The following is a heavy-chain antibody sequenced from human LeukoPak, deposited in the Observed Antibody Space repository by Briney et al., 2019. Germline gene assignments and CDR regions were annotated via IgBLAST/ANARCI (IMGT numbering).Heavy chain of an antibody. CDR1: GYAFTGHY. J-gene: IGHJ4*02. V-gene: IGHV1-2*02. D-gene: IGHD4-23*01. Sequence: SVKVSRKASGYAFTGHYMHWVRQAPGQGLEWMGWINPNSGGTHYAQKFQGRVTMTRDTSISTAYMELSRLRSDDTAVYYCARETTVVTPGGDYWGQGTLVTVSS. CDR3: ARETTVVTPGGDY. CDR2: INPNSGGT.